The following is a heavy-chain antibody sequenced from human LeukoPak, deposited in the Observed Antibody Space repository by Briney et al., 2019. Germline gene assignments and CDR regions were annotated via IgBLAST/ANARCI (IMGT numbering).Heavy chain of an antibody. D-gene: IGHD5-18*01. CDR2: IYSGGST. CDR1: GFTVSSNY. V-gene: IGHV3-66*01. J-gene: IGHJ3*02. CDR3: AYVDTAMTGDAFDI. Sequence: GGSLRLSCAASGFTVSSNYMSWVRQAPGKGLEWVSVIYSGGSTYYADSVKGRFTISRDNSKNTLYLQMNSLRAEDTAVYYCAYVDTAMTGDAFDIWGQGTMATVSS.